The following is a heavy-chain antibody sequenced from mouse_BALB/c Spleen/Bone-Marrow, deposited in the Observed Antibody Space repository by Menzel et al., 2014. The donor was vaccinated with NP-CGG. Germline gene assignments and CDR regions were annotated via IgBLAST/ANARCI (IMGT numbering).Heavy chain of an antibody. D-gene: IGHD1-1*01. CDR1: GYTFTSNW. J-gene: IGHJ4*01. V-gene: IGHV1-69*02. CDR3: TRGSSYVGYAMDY. CDR2: IYPSDSYT. Sequence: QVHVKQSGAELVRSGASVKLSCKASGYTFTSNWINWVKQRPGQGLEWIGNIYPSDSYTNYNQKFKDKATLTVDKSSSTAYMQLSSPTSEDSAVYYCTRGSSYVGYAMDYWGQGTSVTVSS.